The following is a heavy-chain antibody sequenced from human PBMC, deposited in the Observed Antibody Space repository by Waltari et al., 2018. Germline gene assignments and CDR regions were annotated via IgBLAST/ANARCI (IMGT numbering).Heavy chain of an antibody. CDR3: ARDISDSSSGVGYFDY. CDR2: ISSSSSYI. D-gene: IGHD6-6*01. V-gene: IGHV3-21*01. Sequence: EVQLVESGGGLVKPGGSLRLSCAASGFTFSSYSMHWVRPAPGKGLEWVSSISSSSSYIYYADSVKGRFTISRDNAKNSLYLQMNSLRAEDTAVYYCARDISDSSSGVGYFDYWGQGTLVTVSS. J-gene: IGHJ4*02. CDR1: GFTFSSYS.